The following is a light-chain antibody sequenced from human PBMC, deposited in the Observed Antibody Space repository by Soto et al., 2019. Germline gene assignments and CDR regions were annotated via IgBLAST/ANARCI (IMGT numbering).Light chain of an antibody. CDR3: QQYADVPLT. CDR2: TAS. Sequence: AVQMTQSPTSLSASVGDRVTITCRASQGIRNALGWYQQKPGKAPKLLIYTASTLQSGVPSRFSGSGSGTDFTLTISSLLPEDFATYYCQQYADVPLTFGGGTKVE. CDR1: QGIRNA. V-gene: IGKV1-6*01. J-gene: IGKJ4*01.